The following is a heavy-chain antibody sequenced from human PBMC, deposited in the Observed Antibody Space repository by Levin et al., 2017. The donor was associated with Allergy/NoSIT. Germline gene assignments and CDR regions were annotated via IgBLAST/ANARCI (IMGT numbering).Heavy chain of an antibody. D-gene: IGHD5-18*01. Sequence: GESLKISCAASGFTVSSNYMSWVRQAPGKGLEWVSVIYSGGSTYYADSVKGRFTISRDNSKNTLYLQMNSLRAEDTAVYYCARGGLGIQLWLRLNYYYYMDVWGKGTTVTVSS. CDR3: ARGGLGIQLWLRLNYYYYMDV. CDR1: GFTVSSNY. J-gene: IGHJ6*03. CDR2: IYSGGST. V-gene: IGHV3-53*01.